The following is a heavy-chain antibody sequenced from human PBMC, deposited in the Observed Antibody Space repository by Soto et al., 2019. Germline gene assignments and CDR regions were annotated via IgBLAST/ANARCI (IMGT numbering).Heavy chain of an antibody. V-gene: IGHV4-31*03. CDR1: GGSISSGGYY. D-gene: IGHD2-8*01. CDR3: ARRALPQCINGVCYKDGFWDY. Sequence: SETVSLTCTVSGGSISSGGYYWSWIRQHPGKGLEWIGYIYYSGSTYNNPSLKSRASISLDTSKNQFSLKLSSVTAADTAVYYCARRALPQCINGVCYKDGFWDYWGQGALVTVSS. CDR2: IYYSGST. J-gene: IGHJ4*02.